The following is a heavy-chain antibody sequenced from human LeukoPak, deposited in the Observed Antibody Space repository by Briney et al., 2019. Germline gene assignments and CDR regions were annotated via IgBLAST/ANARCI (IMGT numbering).Heavy chain of an antibody. D-gene: IGHD5-18*01. CDR2: ISSDASNE. Sequence: PGGSLRLSCAASGFTFSSYAMYWVRQAPGKGLQWVAVISSDASNEYYADSVKGRFTISRDNSKNTLFLQMNSLRVEDTAVYYCARAIGDTAMDSWGQGTLDTVSS. CDR3: ARAIGDTAMDS. V-gene: IGHV3-30*04. CDR1: GFTFSSYA. J-gene: IGHJ5*02.